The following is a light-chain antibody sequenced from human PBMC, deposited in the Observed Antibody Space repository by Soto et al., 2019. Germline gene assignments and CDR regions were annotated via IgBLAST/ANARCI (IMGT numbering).Light chain of an antibody. CDR1: SSDVGGYND. Sequence: QSVLTQPPSASGSPGQSVTISCTGTSSDVGGYNDVSWYQQYPGKAPKLLIYEVTKRPSGVPDRVSGSKSANTASLTVSGLQSEDEGDYYCSSYAGTNTLIFVGGTKLTVL. CDR3: SSYAGTNTLI. V-gene: IGLV2-8*01. CDR2: EVT. J-gene: IGLJ2*01.